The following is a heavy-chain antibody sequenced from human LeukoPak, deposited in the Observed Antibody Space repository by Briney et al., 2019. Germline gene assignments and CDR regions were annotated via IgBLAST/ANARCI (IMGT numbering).Heavy chain of an antibody. V-gene: IGHV3-13*01. CDR3: ARDLLEIAADSYFDY. D-gene: IGHD6-13*01. J-gene: IGHJ4*02. CDR1: GFTFSSYD. CDR2: IGTAGDT. Sequence: PGGSLRLSCAASGFTFSSYDMHWVRQATGKGLEWVSAIGTAGDTYYPGSVKGRFTISRENAKNSLYLQMNSLRAEDTAVYYCARDLLEIAADSYFDYWGQGTLVTVSS.